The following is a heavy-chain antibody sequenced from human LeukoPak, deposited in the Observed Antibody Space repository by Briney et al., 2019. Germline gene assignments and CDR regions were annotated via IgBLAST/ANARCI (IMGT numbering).Heavy chain of an antibody. CDR1: GFTFSSYG. V-gene: IGHV3-23*01. CDR3: AKGYYYMDV. CDR2: FSGSGGST. Sequence: GGTLRLSCAASGFTFSSYGMSWVRQAPGKGLEWVSVFSGSGGSTYYADPVKGRFTISRDNSKNTLYLQMNSLRAEDTAVYYCAKGYYYMDVWGKGTTVTISS. J-gene: IGHJ6*03.